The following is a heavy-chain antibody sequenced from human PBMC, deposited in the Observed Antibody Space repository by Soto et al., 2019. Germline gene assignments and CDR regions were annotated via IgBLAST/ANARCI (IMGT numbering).Heavy chain of an antibody. Sequence: PGGSLRLSCAASGFTFSSYWMHWVRQAPGKGLVWVSRINSDGSSTSYADSVKGRFTISRDNAKNTLYLQMNSLRAEDTAVYYCARGLSGSYYGYYGMDVWGQGTTVTVSS. D-gene: IGHD1-26*01. CDR1: GFTFSSYW. CDR3: ARGLSGSYYGYYGMDV. J-gene: IGHJ6*02. V-gene: IGHV3-74*01. CDR2: INSDGSST.